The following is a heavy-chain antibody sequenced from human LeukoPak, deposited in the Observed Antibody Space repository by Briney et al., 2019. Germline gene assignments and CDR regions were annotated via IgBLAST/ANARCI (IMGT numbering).Heavy chain of an antibody. CDR2: MNPNSGNT. J-gene: IGHJ4*02. CDR1: GYAFTDYY. CDR3: ARGHKGSMVRGVIISYYFDY. V-gene: IGHV1-8*02. D-gene: IGHD3-10*01. Sequence: ASVKVSCKAYGYAFTDYYLHWVRQAPGQGLEWMGWMNPNSGNTGYAQKFQGRVTMTRNTSISTAYMELSSLRSEDTAVYYCARGHKGSMVRGVIISYYFDYWGQGTLVTVSS.